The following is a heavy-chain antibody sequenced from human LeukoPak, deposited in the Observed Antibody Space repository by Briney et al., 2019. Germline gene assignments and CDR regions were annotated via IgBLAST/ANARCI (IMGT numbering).Heavy chain of an antibody. Sequence: PGGSLRLSCAASGFTVSSNYMSWVRQAPGKGLEWVSVIYSGGSTYYADSVKGRFTISRDNSKNTLYLQMNSLRAEDTAVYYCAKDSDRPNSPLRLGLFDYWGQGTLVTVSS. D-gene: IGHD3-16*01. CDR2: IYSGGST. CDR1: GFTVSSNY. CDR3: AKDSDRPNSPLRLGLFDY. V-gene: IGHV3-53*01. J-gene: IGHJ4*02.